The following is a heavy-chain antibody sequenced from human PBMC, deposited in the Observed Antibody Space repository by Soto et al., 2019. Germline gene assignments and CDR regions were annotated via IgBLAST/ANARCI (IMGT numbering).Heavy chain of an antibody. CDR1: GGSISSSSYY. D-gene: IGHD4-17*01. V-gene: IGHV4-39*01. CDR3: ASGYGDYYYYYMDV. Sequence: SETLSLTCTVSGGSISSSSYYWGWIRQPPGKGLEWIGGIYYSGNPYYNPSLKSRVTISVDTSKNQFSLKLSSVTAADTAVYYCASGYGDYYYYYMDVWGKGTTVTVSS. J-gene: IGHJ6*03. CDR2: IYYSGNP.